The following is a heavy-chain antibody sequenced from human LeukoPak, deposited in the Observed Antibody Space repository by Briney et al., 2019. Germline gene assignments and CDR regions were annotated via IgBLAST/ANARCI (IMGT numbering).Heavy chain of an antibody. V-gene: IGHV1-46*01. CDR3: ARDSGNYHYDMDV. Sequence: EASVKVSCKASGGTFSSYDISWVRQAPGQGLEWMGINFFHDGSTSNTQKFQGRVTMTRDTSTSTVYMELSSLRSEDTAVYYCARDSGNYHYDMDVWGQGTTVIVSS. J-gene: IGHJ6*02. CDR2: NFFHDGST. CDR1: GGTFSSYD. D-gene: IGHD3-10*01.